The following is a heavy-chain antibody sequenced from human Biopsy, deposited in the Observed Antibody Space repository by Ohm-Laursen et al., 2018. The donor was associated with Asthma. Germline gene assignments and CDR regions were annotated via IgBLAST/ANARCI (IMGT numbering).Heavy chain of an antibody. D-gene: IGHD6-19*01. CDR1: GGSISSGGYY. V-gene: IGHV4-31*03. J-gene: IGHJ6*02. CDR3: ARDGSSVAGTPYGMDV. Sequence: TLSLTCTVSGGSISSGGYYWSWIRQHPGKGLEWIGYIYYSGSTYYNPSLKSRVTISVDTSKNQFSLKLSSVTAADTAVYYCARDGSSVAGTPYGMDVWGQGTTVPVSS. CDR2: IYYSGST.